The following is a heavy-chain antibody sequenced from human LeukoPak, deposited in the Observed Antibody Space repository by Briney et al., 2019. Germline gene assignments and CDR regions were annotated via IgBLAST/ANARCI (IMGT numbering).Heavy chain of an antibody. D-gene: IGHD3-22*01. CDR2: ISAYNGNT. V-gene: IGHV1-18*01. J-gene: IGHJ4*02. CDR3: ARGPTYYHDSSGYYS. CDR1: GYTFTSYG. Sequence: ASVKVSCKASGYTFTSYGISWVRQAPGQGLEWMGWISAYNGNTNYAQKLQGRVTMTTDTSTSTAYMELRSLRSDDTAVYYCARGPTYYHDSSGYYSWGQGTLVTVSS.